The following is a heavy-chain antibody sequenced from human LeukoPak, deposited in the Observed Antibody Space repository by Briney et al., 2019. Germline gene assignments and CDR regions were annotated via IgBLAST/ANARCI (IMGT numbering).Heavy chain of an antibody. CDR2: MNPNSGNT. D-gene: IGHD6-19*01. CDR1: GYTFTSYD. CDR3: ARGVVGSGWYVNYYYYMDV. J-gene: IGHJ6*03. Sequence: ASVKVSCKASGYTFTSYDINWVRQATGQGLEWMGWMNPNSGNTGYAQKFQGRVTITRNTSISTAYMELSSPRSEDTAVYYCARGVVGSGWYVNYYYYMDVWGKGTTVTVSS. V-gene: IGHV1-8*03.